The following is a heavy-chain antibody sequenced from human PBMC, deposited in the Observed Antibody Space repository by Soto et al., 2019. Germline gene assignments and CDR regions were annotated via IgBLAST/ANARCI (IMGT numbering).Heavy chain of an antibody. CDR2: TYYRSKWYS. J-gene: IGHJ4*02. Sequence: QVQLQQSGPGLVKPSQTLSLTCAISGDSVSNNKAAWNWIRQSPSRGLEWLGRTYYRSKWYSDYAESVKSRIAINSDTSKNQFSLQLRSVTPEDIAIYYCTTSSPLTKTFDNWGQGTVVTVTA. V-gene: IGHV6-1*01. CDR1: GDSVSNNKAA. D-gene: IGHD3-3*01. CDR3: TTSSPLTKTFDN.